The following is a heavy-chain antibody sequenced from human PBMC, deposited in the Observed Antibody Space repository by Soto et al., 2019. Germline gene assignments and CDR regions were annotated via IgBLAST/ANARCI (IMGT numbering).Heavy chain of an antibody. CDR1: GYTFTGYY. CDR3: ARDLELTIELDYYYYGMDV. Sequence: ASVKVSCKASGYTFTGYYMHWVRQAPGQGLEWMGWINPNSGGTNYAQKFQGRVTMTRDTSISTAYMELSRLRSDDTAVYYCARDLELTIELDYYYYGMDVWGQGTTVTVSS. V-gene: IGHV1-2*02. J-gene: IGHJ6*02. CDR2: INPNSGGT. D-gene: IGHD1-7*01.